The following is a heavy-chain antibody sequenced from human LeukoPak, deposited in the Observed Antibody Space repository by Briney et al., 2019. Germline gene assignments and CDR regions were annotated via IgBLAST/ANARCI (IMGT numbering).Heavy chain of an antibody. CDR3: AKDRPSTYYYDSSGYYYSY. J-gene: IGHJ4*02. Sequence: GGSLRPSCAASGFTFSGYAIHWVRQAPGKGLEWVAVISYDGSNKFYADSVKGRFNISRDNSNNTLYLQMNSLRAEDTAVYYCAKDRPSTYYYDSSGYYYSYWGQGTLVTVSS. D-gene: IGHD3-22*01. CDR2: ISYDGSNK. V-gene: IGHV3-30*04. CDR1: GFTFSGYA.